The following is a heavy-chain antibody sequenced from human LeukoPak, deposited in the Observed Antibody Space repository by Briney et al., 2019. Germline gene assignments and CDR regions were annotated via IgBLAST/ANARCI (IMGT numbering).Heavy chain of an antibody. D-gene: IGHD6-19*01. J-gene: IGHJ4*02. Sequence: SETLSLTCTVSGGSISSYYWSWIQQPPGKGLEWIGYIYYSGSTNYNPSLKSRVTISVDTSKNQFSLKLSSVTAADAAVYYCARASSGWYGLFDYWGQGTLVIVSS. CDR1: GGSISSYY. V-gene: IGHV4-59*01. CDR3: ARASSGWYGLFDY. CDR2: IYYSGST.